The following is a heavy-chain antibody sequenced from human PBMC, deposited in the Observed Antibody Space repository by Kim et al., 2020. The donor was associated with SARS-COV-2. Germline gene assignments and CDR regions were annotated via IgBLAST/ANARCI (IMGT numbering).Heavy chain of an antibody. CDR1: GYTFTSYG. V-gene: IGHV1-18*04. J-gene: IGHJ4*02. CDR3: ARDEDSSGSGRGGY. CDR2: NSAYNGNT. Sequence: ASVKVSCKASGYTFTSYGISWVRQAPGQGLEWMGWNSAYNGNTNYAQKLQGRVTMTTDTSTSTAYMELRSLRYDDTAVYYCARDEDSSGSGRGGYWGQGTLVNVAS. D-gene: IGHD6-25*01.